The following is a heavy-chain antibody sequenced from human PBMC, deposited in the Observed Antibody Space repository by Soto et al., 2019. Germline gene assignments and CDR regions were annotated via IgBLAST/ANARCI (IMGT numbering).Heavy chain of an antibody. Sequence: EVQLLESGGGLVQPGGSLRLSCAASGFTFSSYAMSWVRQAPGNGLEWVSAISGRGGSTYYEVSVKGRFTSSRVNSKNTLYLQMNSLRAEATAVYYCAKENGYSSSWFEFDYWGQGTLVTVSS. CDR2: ISGRGGST. V-gene: IGHV3-23*01. CDR1: GFTFSSYA. CDR3: AKENGYSSSWFEFDY. J-gene: IGHJ4*02. D-gene: IGHD6-13*01.